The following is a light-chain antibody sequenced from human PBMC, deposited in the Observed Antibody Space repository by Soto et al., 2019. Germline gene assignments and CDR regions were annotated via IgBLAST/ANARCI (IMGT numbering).Light chain of an antibody. CDR2: DVS. CDR3: CSYTTSNTRQIV. J-gene: IGLJ1*01. Sequence: QSALTQPASGSGAPGRSITISCTGTSSDVGGYNYVSWYQQHPGKAPKFMIYDVSNRPSGVSNRFSGSKSGNTASLTISGLQAEDEADYYCCSYTTSNTRQIVFGTGTKVTVL. V-gene: IGLV2-14*01. CDR1: SSDVGGYNY.